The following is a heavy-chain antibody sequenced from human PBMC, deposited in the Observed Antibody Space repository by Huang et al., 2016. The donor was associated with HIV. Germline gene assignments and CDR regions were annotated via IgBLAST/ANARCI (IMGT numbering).Heavy chain of an antibody. CDR2: ISYDGSNE. CDR1: GFNLKIYA. J-gene: IGHJ3*02. D-gene: IGHD6-13*01. CDR3: ARFTRQHLVYDS. Sequence: QVQLVESGGGVVQPGRSLSLSCEASGFNLKIYAMHWDRPAQGKGLEGVAVISYDGSNENYGDSVKGRFTIYRDNSKNTLYLQMNSLRPEDTATYYCARFTRQHLVYDSWGQGTMVTVSS. V-gene: IGHV3-30*04.